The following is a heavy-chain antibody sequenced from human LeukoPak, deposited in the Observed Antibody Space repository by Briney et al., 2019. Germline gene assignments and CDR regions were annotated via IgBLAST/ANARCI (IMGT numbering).Heavy chain of an antibody. CDR1: GYTFTSYG. Sequence: GASVKVSCKASGYTFTSYGISWVRQAPGQGLEWMGRIIPILGIANYAQKFQGRVTITADKSTSTAYMELSSLRSEDTVVYYCARVNKGDFWSGYSDYWGQGTLVTVSS. CDR2: IIPILGIA. CDR3: ARVNKGDFWSGYSDY. D-gene: IGHD3-3*01. J-gene: IGHJ4*02. V-gene: IGHV1-69*04.